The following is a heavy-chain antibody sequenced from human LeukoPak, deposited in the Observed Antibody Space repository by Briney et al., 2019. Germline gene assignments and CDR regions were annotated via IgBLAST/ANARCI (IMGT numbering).Heavy chain of an antibody. CDR2: IYYTGST. CDR1: GGSISYYY. D-gene: IGHD2-8*01. V-gene: IGHV4-59*01. J-gene: IGHJ4*02. CDR3: ARGMTLPDY. Sequence: SETLSLTCTVSGGSISYYYWSWIRQRPGKGLESIGHIYYTGSTNYNPSLKSRVTISVDTFKNQFSLKVSSVTAADTAVYYCARGMTLPDYWGQGTLVTVSS.